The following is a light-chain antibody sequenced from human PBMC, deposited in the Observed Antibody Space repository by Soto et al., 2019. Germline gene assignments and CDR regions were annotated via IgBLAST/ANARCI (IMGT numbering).Light chain of an antibody. J-gene: IGKJ1*01. Sequence: EIVLTQSPGTLSLSPGETATLSCRASQSVNSRYLAWYQQKPGQAPRLLIYGASSRATGIPDRFSGSGSGTDFTLTISRLEPEDFAVFYCQQYGSSGTFGQGTKVDIK. V-gene: IGKV3-20*01. CDR1: QSVNSRY. CDR3: QQYGSSGT. CDR2: GAS.